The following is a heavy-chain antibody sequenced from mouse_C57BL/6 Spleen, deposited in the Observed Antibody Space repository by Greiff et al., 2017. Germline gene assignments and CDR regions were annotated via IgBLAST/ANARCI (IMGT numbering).Heavy chain of an antibody. Sequence: DVKLVESGGGLVKPGGSLKLSCAASGFTFSSYAMSWVRQTPEKRLEWVATISDGGSYTYYPDNVKGRFTISRDNAKNNLYLQMSHLKSEDTAMYYCARDPGSSSYYFDYWGQGTTLTVSS. CDR3: ARDPGSSSYYFDY. J-gene: IGHJ2*01. CDR1: GFTFSSYA. CDR2: ISDGGSYT. V-gene: IGHV5-4*01. D-gene: IGHD1-1*01.